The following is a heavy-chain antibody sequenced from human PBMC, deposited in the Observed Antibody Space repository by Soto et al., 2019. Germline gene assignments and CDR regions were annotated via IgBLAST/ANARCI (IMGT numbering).Heavy chain of an antibody. D-gene: IGHD2-15*01. Sequence: QVQLVESGGGVVQPGRALRLSCAASGYTFCSYGMHWVRQAPGKGLEWVAVISYDGSNKYYADSVKGRFTISRDNSKNMLYLQMNSLRAEDTAVYYCAKETYSGPLDYWGQGTLVTVSS. V-gene: IGHV3-30*18. CDR1: GYTFCSYG. CDR3: AKETYSGPLDY. J-gene: IGHJ4*02. CDR2: ISYDGSNK.